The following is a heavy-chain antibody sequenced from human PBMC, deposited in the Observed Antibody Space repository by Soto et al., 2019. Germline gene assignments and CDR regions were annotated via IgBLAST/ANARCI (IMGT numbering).Heavy chain of an antibody. V-gene: IGHV1-8*01. D-gene: IGHD6-25*01. J-gene: IGHJ5*02. CDR2: MNPNSGNT. Sequence: SLKVSCEASGYSYTSYDINWGRQATGQGLEWMGWMNPNSGNTGFAQKFQGRVTMTRNTSISTAYMELSSLRSEDTAVYYCARERSSGWFDPWGQGTLVTVSS. CDR3: ARERSSGWFDP. CDR1: GYSYTSYD.